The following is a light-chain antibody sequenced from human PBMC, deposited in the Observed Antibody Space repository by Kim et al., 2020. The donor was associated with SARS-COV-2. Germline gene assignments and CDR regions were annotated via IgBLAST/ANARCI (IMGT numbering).Light chain of an antibody. Sequence: SISRRSSQRLVFSDGKTYSNWFHQRPGQSPRRLIYKVSNRDSGVPDRFSGSGSGTDFTLKISRVEAEDVGVYYCMYGTHWPPSFTFGGGTKVDIK. V-gene: IGKV2-30*01. CDR1: QRLVFSDGKTY. J-gene: IGKJ4*01. CDR3: MYGTHWPPSFT. CDR2: KVS.